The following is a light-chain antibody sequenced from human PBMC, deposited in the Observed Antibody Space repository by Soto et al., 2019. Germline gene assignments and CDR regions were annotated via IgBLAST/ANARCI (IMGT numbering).Light chain of an antibody. Sequence: QSVLTQSPSASGTPGQRVTISCSGSSSNIGSNPVNWYQQLPGTAPKFLMYSNSQRPSGVPDRFSGSKSGTSASLAIRGLQAEDEADYYCATWDDGLNAVVFGGGTKVTVL. CDR3: ATWDDGLNAVV. CDR2: SNS. V-gene: IGLV1-44*01. CDR1: SSNIGSNP. J-gene: IGLJ2*01.